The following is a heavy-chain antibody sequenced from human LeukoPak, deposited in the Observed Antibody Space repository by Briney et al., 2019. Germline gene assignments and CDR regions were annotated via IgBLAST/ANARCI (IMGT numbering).Heavy chain of an antibody. D-gene: IGHD6-19*01. CDR1: GFRFNTYW. CDR3: ARYTTAGYSSGWYGPSFDY. J-gene: IGHJ4*02. Sequence: GGSLRLSCAASGFRFNTYWMSWVRQAPGKGLEWVANIKQDGNEKYYVDSVKGRFTISRDNAKNSLYLQMNSLRAEDTAVYYCARYTTAGYSSGWYGPSFDYWGQGTLVTVSS. V-gene: IGHV3-7*01. CDR2: IKQDGNEK.